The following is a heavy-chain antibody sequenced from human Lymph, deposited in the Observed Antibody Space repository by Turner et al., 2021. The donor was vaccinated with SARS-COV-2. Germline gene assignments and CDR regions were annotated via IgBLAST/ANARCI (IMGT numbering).Heavy chain of an antibody. D-gene: IGHD5-12*01. V-gene: IGHV3-33*01. Sequence: QVQRVGSGGGVVQPGRSLGFSCAAYGFTFSSYGMHWVRQAPGKGLEWVAVIWYDGSNKYYADSVKGRFTISRDNSKNTLYLQMNSLRAEDTAVYYCARVKGYNGYDLRYYYGMDVWGQGTTVTVSS. J-gene: IGHJ6*02. CDR1: GFTFSSYG. CDR3: ARVKGYNGYDLRYYYGMDV. CDR2: IWYDGSNK.